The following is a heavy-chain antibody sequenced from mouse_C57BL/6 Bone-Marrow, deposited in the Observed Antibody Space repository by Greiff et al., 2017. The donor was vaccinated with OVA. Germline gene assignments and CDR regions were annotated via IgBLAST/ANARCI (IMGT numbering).Heavy chain of an antibody. CDR3: ARGPIYYDYDFDFFAY. J-gene: IGHJ3*01. D-gene: IGHD2-4*01. CDR2: IDPSDSYT. Sequence: QVQLKEPGAELVRPGTSVKLSCKASGYTFTSYWMHWVKQRPGQGLEWIGVIDPSDSYTNYNQKFKGKATLTVDTSSSTAYMQLSSLTSEDSAVYYCARGPIYYDYDFDFFAYWGQGTLVTVSA. V-gene: IGHV1-59*01. CDR1: GYTFTSYW.